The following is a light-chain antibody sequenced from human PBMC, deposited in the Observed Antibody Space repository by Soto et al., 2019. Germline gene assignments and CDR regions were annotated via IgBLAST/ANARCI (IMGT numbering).Light chain of an antibody. J-gene: IGKJ2*01. CDR3: LQYYNYPNT. Sequence: AIQMTQSPSSRSASVGDRVTITCRASQGIRNDLGWYQQKPGKAPKLLIYAASSLHFGVPSRFSGSGSGTDFTLTISSLQHEDFATYYCLQYYNYPNTFGQGTKLEIK. V-gene: IGKV1-6*01. CDR1: QGIRND. CDR2: AAS.